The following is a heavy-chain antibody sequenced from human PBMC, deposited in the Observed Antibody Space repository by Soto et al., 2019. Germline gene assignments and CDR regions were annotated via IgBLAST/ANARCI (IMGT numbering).Heavy chain of an antibody. D-gene: IGHD6-19*01. V-gene: IGHV4-31*03. CDR3: ARVLAVAGWMYHWFDP. Sequence: QVQLQESGPGLVKPSQTLSLTCTVSGGSISSGGYYWSWIRQHPGKGLEWIGYIYYSGSTYYNPSLKSRVTISVDTSKTQFSLKLSSVTAADTAVYYCARVLAVAGWMYHWFDPWGQGTLVTVSS. CDR2: IYYSGST. J-gene: IGHJ5*02. CDR1: GGSISSGGYY.